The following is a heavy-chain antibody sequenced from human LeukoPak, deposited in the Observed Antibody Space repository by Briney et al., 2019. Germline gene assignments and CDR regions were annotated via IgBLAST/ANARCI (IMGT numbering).Heavy chain of an antibody. CDR2: IYSDGTS. Sequence: PGGSLRLSCAASGFIVSGKYMSWVRQAPGKGLEWVSIIYSDGTSYYADSVKGRFTTSRDNSRNTLYLEMNSLRPEDTAVYYCATPRGIWGVSLDHWGQGTLVTVSS. D-gene: IGHD3-10*01. V-gene: IGHV3-53*01. CDR1: GFIVSGKY. J-gene: IGHJ4*02. CDR3: ATPRGIWGVSLDH.